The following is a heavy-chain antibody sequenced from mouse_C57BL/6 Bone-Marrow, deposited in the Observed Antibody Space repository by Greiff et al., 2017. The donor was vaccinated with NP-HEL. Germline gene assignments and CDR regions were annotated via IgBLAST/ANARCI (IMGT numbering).Heavy chain of an antibody. Sequence: QVQLQQSGAELVKPGASVKLSCKASGYTFTEYTIHWVKQRSGQGLEWIGWFYPGSGSIKYNEKFKDKATLTADKASSTVYMDLSRLTSEDAAVYFCARYGDYFGSSYGYVDVWGTGTTVTVSS. D-gene: IGHD1-1*01. CDR1: GYTFTEYT. J-gene: IGHJ1*03. CDR3: ARYGDYFGSSYGYVDV. V-gene: IGHV1-62-2*01. CDR2: FYPGSGSI.